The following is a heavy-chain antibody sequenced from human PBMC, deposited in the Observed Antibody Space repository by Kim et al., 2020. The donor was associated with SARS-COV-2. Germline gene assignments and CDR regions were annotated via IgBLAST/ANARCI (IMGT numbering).Heavy chain of an antibody. J-gene: IGHJ4*02. CDR3: ARDRGSYGGGGVDY. V-gene: IGHV3-30*07. D-gene: IGHD1-26*01. Sequence: ADSVRRRFTISRDNSKNTLYIQVSSQRAEDTAVYYCARDRGSYGGGGVDYWGQGTLVTVSS.